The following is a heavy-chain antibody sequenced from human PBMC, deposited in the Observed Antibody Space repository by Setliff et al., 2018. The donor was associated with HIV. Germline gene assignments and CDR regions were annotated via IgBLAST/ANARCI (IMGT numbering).Heavy chain of an antibody. Sequence: VKVSCKASGGTFSSYAISWVRQAPGQGLEWMGGIIPIFGTANYAQKFQGRVTFTADKSTSTVYMELSSLRSEDTAVYYCARCGAGEWHLYMDVWGKGTAVTVSS. D-gene: IGHD3-16*01. CDR1: GGTFSSYA. CDR2: IIPIFGTA. J-gene: IGHJ6*03. V-gene: IGHV1-69*06. CDR3: ARCGAGEWHLYMDV.